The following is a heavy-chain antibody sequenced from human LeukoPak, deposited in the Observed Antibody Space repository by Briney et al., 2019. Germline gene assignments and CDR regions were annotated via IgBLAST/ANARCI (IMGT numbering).Heavy chain of an antibody. Sequence: ASVKVSCKASGYTFTSYYMHWVRQAPGQGLEWMGWISAYNGNTNYAQKLQGRVTMTTDTSTSTAYMELRSLRSDDTAVYYCALFPDDCSGFSLGYWGQGTLVTVSS. CDR3: ALFPDDCSGFSLGY. D-gene: IGHD3-22*01. CDR1: GYTFTSYY. CDR2: ISAYNGNT. V-gene: IGHV1-18*04. J-gene: IGHJ4*02.